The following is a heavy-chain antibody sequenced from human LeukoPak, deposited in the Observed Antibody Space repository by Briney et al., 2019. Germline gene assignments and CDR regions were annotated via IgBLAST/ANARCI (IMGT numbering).Heavy chain of an antibody. CDR2: IYYSGST. CDR1: GGSISSLY. V-gene: IGHV4-59*01. D-gene: IGHD3-10*01. J-gene: IGHJ6*03. CDR3: ARGSGSYGSNMDV. Sequence: SETLSLTCTVSGGSISSLYWNWIRQPPGKGLEYIGYIYYSGSTNYNPSLKSRVTISIDTSKNQFSLKLNSVTVADTAIYYCARGSGSYGSNMDVWGKGTTVTISS.